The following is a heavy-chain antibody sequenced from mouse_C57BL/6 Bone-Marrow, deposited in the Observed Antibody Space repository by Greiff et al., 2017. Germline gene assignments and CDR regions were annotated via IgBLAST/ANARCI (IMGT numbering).Heavy chain of an antibody. CDR3: ASSYYDYDEYFDV. Sequence: QVQLKQPGAELVKPGASVKVSCKASGYTFTSYWMHWVKQRPGQGLEWIGEIDPSDSYTNYNQKFKGKSTLTVDKSSSTAYMQLSSLTSEDSAVYYCASSYYDYDEYFDVWGTGTTVTVSS. D-gene: IGHD2-4*01. V-gene: IGHV1-69*01. CDR2: IDPSDSYT. J-gene: IGHJ1*03. CDR1: GYTFTSYW.